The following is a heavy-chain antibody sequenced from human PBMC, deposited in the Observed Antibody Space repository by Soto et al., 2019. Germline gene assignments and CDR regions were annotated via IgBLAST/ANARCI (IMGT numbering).Heavy chain of an antibody. J-gene: IGHJ2*01. CDR1: GYTFTSYA. CDR2: INAGNGNT. CDR3: ARDRYYYGSESPYWYFDL. Sequence: SVKVSCKASGYTFTSYAMHWVRQAPGQRLEWMGWINAGNGNTKYSQKFQGRVTITRDTSASTAYMELSSLRSEDTAVYYCARDRYYYGSESPYWYFDLWGRGTLVTVSS. D-gene: IGHD3-10*01. V-gene: IGHV1-3*01.